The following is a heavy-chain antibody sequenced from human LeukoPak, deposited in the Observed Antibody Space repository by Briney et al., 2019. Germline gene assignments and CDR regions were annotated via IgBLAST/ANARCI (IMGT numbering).Heavy chain of an antibody. D-gene: IGHD3-22*01. CDR1: GYTFTSYD. Sequence: ASVKVSCKASGYTFTSYDINWVRQATGQGLEWMGWMNPNSGNTGYAQKFQGRVTMTRNTSISTAYMELSSLRSEDTAVYYCARGGSVVVAAPLQYYYDSSTTYYYYYMDVWGKGTTVTVSS. CDR3: ARGGSVVVAAPLQYYYDSSTTYYYYYMDV. CDR2: MNPNSGNT. J-gene: IGHJ6*03. V-gene: IGHV1-8*01.